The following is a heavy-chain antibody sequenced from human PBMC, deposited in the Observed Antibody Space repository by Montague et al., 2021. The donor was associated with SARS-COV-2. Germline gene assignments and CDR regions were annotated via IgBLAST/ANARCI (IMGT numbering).Heavy chain of an antibody. Sequence: PALVKPTQTLTPTCTFSGFSLSTSGMRASWIRQPPGKALEWLARIDWDDDKFYSTSLKTRLTISKDTSKNQVVLTMTNMDPVDTATYYCARSYYDILTAYYTPFDYWGQGTLVTASS. J-gene: IGHJ4*02. CDR3: ARSYYDILTAYYTPFDY. V-gene: IGHV2-70*04. CDR1: GFSLSTSGMR. D-gene: IGHD3-9*01. CDR2: IDWDDDK.